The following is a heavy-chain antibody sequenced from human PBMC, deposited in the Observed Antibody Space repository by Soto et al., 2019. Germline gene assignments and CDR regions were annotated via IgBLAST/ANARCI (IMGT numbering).Heavy chain of an antibody. V-gene: IGHV4-31*03. Sequence: QVQLQESGPGLVKPSQTLSLPCTVSGASSTSGHYYWTWIRQRPGKGLEWIGYIHYGGTTNYNPSRKSRVSKSVDTSKNQCSLKLTSVTVADTAISYCARDEVQSLRAGARFGFWGPGSLVTVSS. CDR2: IHYGGTT. CDR1: GASSTSGHYY. J-gene: IGHJ4*02. CDR3: ARDEVQSLRAGARFGF. D-gene: IGHD2-2*01.